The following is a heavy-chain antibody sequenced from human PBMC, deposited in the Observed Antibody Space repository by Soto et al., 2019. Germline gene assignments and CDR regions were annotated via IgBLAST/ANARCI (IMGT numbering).Heavy chain of an antibody. CDR1: GFTFSGSA. CDR2: IRSKANSYAT. D-gene: IGHD2-2*01. CDR3: TRRGFSWGLPDYYYYYYMDV. J-gene: IGHJ6*03. V-gene: IGHV3-73*01. Sequence: GGSLRLSCAASGFTFSGSAMHWVRQASGKGLEWVGRIRSKANSYATAYAASVKGRFTISRDDSKNTAYLQMNSLKTEDTAVYYCTRRGFSWGLPDYYYYYYMDVWGKGTTVTVSS.